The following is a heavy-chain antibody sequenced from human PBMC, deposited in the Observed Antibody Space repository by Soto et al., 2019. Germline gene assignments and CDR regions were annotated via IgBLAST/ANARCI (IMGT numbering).Heavy chain of an antibody. Sequence: QVQLQESGPGLVEPSQTLSLTCTVSGDSISNGYYTWSWIRQPPGKDLEWIGHIYNSVNTYSNPSLKSRVPISADTSKNQFSLKLSSVTAADTAVYYCARGPSGDKVDYLGQGTLVTVSS. V-gene: IGHV4-30-4*01. CDR3: ARGPSGDKVDY. CDR1: GDSISNGYYT. D-gene: IGHD3-10*01. CDR2: IYNSVNT. J-gene: IGHJ4*02.